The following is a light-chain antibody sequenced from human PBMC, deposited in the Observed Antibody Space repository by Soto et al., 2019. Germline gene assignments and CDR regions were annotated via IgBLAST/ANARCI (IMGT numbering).Light chain of an antibody. CDR2: EVS. CDR1: QSLLHITGETF. V-gene: IGKV2D-29*02. J-gene: IGKJ5*01. Sequence: DVVMTQTPLSLSVAPGQPASISCKSSQSLLHITGETFLFWYLQKPVQSPQVLIYEVSTRVSGVPDRFSGSGSGTDFTLEISRVETDDVGIYYCMQSTQLPPTFGQGTRLGIE. CDR3: MQSTQLPPT.